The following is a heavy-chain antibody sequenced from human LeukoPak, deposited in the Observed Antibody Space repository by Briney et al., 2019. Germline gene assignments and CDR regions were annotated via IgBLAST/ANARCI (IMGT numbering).Heavy chain of an antibody. CDR2: INPSGGST. J-gene: IGHJ4*02. Sequence: ASVKVSCKASGYTFTSYYMHWVRQAPGQGLEWMGIINPSGGSTSYAQKFQGRVTMTRDMSTSTVYMELSSLRSEDTAVYYCASIVVVVALVGYWGQGTLVTVSS. V-gene: IGHV1-46*01. D-gene: IGHD2-15*01. CDR1: GYTFTSYY. CDR3: ASIVVVVALVGY.